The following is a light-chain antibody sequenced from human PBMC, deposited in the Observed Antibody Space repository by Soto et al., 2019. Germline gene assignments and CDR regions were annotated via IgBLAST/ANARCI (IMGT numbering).Light chain of an antibody. CDR3: QQYNNWPPEYT. CDR2: DAS. Sequence: EIVMTQSPATLSVSPGERATLSCRASQSVSSNLAWYQHKPGQAPRLLIYDASTRATGIPARFSGSGSGTEFTLTISSLQSEDFAVYYCQQYNNWPPEYTFGQGTKLEIK. J-gene: IGKJ2*01. V-gene: IGKV3-15*01. CDR1: QSVSSN.